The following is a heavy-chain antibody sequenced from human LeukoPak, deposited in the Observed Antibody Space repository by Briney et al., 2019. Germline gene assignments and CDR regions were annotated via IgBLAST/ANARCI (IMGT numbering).Heavy chain of an antibody. J-gene: IGHJ5*02. CDR2: MNPNSGNT. CDR1: GYTFTSYD. D-gene: IGHD6-13*01. CDR3: AIYSSTNWFDP. V-gene: IGHV1-8*01. Sequence: ASVKVSCKASGYTFTSYDINWVRQATGQGLEWMGWMNPNSGNTGYAQKSQGRVTMTRNTSISTAYMELSSLRSEDTAVYYCAIYSSTNWFDPWGQGTLVTVSS.